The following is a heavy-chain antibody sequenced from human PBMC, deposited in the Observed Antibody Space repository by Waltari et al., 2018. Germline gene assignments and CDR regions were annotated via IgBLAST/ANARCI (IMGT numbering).Heavy chain of an antibody. J-gene: IGHJ4*02. D-gene: IGHD6-19*01. CDR1: GFTFSRNY. V-gene: IGHV3-53*01. Sequence: EVQLVESGGGLIQPGGSLRLPCEASGFTFSRNYMRWVRQAPGKGLEWVSVIYSDGRTVEADSVKGRFTISRDNLKNTVDLQMSSLRADDTAVYYCARNKGWYGDGYFDYWGQGTLVSVSS. CDR2: IYSDGRT. CDR3: ARNKGWYGDGYFDY.